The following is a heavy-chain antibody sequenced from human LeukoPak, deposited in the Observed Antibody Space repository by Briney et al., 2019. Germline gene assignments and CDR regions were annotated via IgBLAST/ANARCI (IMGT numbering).Heavy chain of an antibody. V-gene: IGHV3-23*01. J-gene: IGHJ4*02. CDR2: ISGSGGST. D-gene: IGHD6-13*01. CDR3: AKVGPFSSWYQSFDY. CDR1: GFTFSSYA. Sequence: PGGSLRLSCAASGFTFSSYAMSWVRQAPGKGLECGSAISGSGGSTYYADSVKGRFTISRDNSKNTLYLQMNSLRAEDTAVYYCAKVGPFSSWYQSFDYWGQGTLVTVSS.